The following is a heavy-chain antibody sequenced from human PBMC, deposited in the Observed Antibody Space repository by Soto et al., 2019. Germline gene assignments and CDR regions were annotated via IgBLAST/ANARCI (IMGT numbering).Heavy chain of an antibody. V-gene: IGHV4-59*01. CDR2: IYYSGST. J-gene: IGHJ4*02. D-gene: IGHD1-7*01. Sequence: SETLSLTCTVSGGSISSYYWSWIRQPPGKGLEWIGYIYYSGSTNYNPSLKSRVTISVDTSKNQLSLKLRSVTAADTAVYYCARQVTSGTSLYHFDYWGQGNMVPVYS. CDR3: ARQVTSGTSLYHFDY. CDR1: GGSISSYY.